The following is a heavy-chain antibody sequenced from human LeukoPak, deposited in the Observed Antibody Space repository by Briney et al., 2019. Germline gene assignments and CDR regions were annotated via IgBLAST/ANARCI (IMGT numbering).Heavy chain of an antibody. Sequence: ASVKVSCKTSGYTFTSYTIHWVRQAPGQSFEWMGWINAGHSITKYSEKFQARVTITRDTVATTAYMELRSLRSEDTAVYYCARGAGFAEPLPDYWGQGTQVIVSS. V-gene: IGHV1-3*01. D-gene: IGHD1-14*01. CDR3: ARGAGFAEPLPDY. CDR1: GYTFTSYT. J-gene: IGHJ4*02. CDR2: INAGHSIT.